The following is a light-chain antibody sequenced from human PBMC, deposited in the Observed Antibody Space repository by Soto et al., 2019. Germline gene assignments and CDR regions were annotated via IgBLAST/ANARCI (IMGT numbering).Light chain of an antibody. CDR3: QQYGSSPT. V-gene: IGKV3-20*01. CDR1: QSVSSSY. J-gene: IGKJ4*01. Sequence: EIVLTQSPGTLSLSPGERATLSCRASQSVSSSYLAWYQQKPGQAPRLLIYGASSQATGIPDRFSGSGSGTDFTLTISGLEPEDFAGYYCQQYGSSPTFGGGTKVEIK. CDR2: GAS.